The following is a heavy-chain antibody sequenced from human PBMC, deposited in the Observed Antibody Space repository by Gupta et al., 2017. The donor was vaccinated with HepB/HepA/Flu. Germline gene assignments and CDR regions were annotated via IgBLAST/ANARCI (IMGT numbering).Heavy chain of an antibody. CDR1: GGSISSGGYY. CDR2: IYYSGST. D-gene: IGHD2-2*01. CDR3: ARGRGSTTLGFGVQNAFDI. J-gene: IGHJ3*02. V-gene: IGHV4-31*03. Sequence: QVQLQEPGPGLVKPSQTLSLTCTASGGSISSGGYYWSWIRQHPGKGLEWIGYIYYSGSTYYNPSLKSRVTISVDTSKNQFSLKLSSVTAADTAVYYCARGRGSTTLGFGVQNAFDIWGQGTMVTVSS.